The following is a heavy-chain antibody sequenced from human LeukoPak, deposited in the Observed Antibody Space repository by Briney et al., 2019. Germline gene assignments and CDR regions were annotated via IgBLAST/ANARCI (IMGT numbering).Heavy chain of an antibody. Sequence: GGSLRLSCAASGFTFSSYAMSWVRQAPGKGLEWVSAISCSGGSTYYADSVKGRFTISRDNSKNTLYLQMNSLRAEDTAVYYCAKGRSGWPRVYFDYWGQGTLVTVSS. J-gene: IGHJ4*02. CDR2: ISCSGGST. V-gene: IGHV3-23*01. CDR1: GFTFSSYA. D-gene: IGHD6-19*01. CDR3: AKGRSGWPRVYFDY.